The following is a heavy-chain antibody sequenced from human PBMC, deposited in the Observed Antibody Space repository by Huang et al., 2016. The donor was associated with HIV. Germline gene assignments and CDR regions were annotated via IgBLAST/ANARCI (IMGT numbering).Heavy chain of an antibody. V-gene: IGHV1-69*13. D-gene: IGHD4-4*01. J-gene: IGHJ4*02. Sequence: QVQLLQSGAEVKKPGSSVKVSCKASGGPFRSSSIAWVLQAPGQGLEWMSSLMPVFDSPNYAQKLQGRVRVTADESTSTVYMELRDLRPDDTAVYFCARGSLEYSVSSSLDYWGQGTHVTVSS. CDR2: LMPVFDSP. CDR1: GGPFRSSS. CDR3: ARGSLEYSVSSSLDY.